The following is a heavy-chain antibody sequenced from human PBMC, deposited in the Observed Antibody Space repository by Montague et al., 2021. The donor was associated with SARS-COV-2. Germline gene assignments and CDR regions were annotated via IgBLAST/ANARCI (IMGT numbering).Heavy chain of an antibody. J-gene: IGHJ4*02. CDR3: AKEDCSTTRCKGLDH. D-gene: IGHD2-2*01. CDR1: GFSFDDYA. Sequence: SLRLSCAASGFSFDDYAMHWVRQAPGKGLEWVSGISWNSDSMAYADSVKGRFTISRDNAKNSLYLQLNGLRTEDTALYYCAKEDCSTTRCKGLDHWGQGTPVTVSS. V-gene: IGHV3-9*01. CDR2: ISWNSDSM.